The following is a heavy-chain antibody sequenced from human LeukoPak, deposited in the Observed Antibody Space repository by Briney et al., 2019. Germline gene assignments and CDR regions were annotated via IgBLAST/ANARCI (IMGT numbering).Heavy chain of an antibody. V-gene: IGHV1-69*13. J-gene: IGHJ4*02. D-gene: IGHD5-18*01. CDR3: ARARDWAGYSYGFYY. CDR2: IIPIFGTA. CDR1: GGTFSSYA. Sequence: SVKVSCKASGGTFSSYAISWVRQAPGQGLEWMGGIIPIFGTANYAQKFQGRVTITADESTSTAYMELSSLRSEDTAVYYCARARDWAGYSYGFYYWGQGTLVTVSS.